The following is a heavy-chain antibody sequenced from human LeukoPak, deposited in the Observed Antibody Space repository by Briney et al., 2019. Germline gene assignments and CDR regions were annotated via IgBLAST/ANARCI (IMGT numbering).Heavy chain of an antibody. D-gene: IGHD4-23*01. CDR3: AGGNGRIDY. J-gene: IGHJ4*02. CDR1: GFTFSSYG. V-gene: IGHV3-33*01. CDR2: IWYDGSNK. Sequence: GGSPRLSCAASGFTFSSYGMHWVRQAPGKGLEWVAVIWYDGSNKYYADSVKGRFTISRDNSKNTLYLQMNSLRAEDTAVYYCAGGNGRIDYWGQGTLVTVSS.